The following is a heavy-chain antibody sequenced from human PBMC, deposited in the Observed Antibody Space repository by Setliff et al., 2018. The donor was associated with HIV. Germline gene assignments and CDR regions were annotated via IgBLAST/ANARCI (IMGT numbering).Heavy chain of an antibody. CDR2: IYPADSDT. D-gene: IGHD2-15*01. Sequence: PGESLKISCKGSEYRFTNYWTGWVRQMPGKGLEWLGNIYPADSDTRYSPSFQGQITISADRSIRTVYLQWSSLKASNTAMYYCAGQSCSVGTCYSGSFDIWGQGTMVTVS. J-gene: IGHJ3*02. CDR3: AGQSCSVGTCYSGSFDI. V-gene: IGHV5-51*01. CDR1: EYRFTNYW.